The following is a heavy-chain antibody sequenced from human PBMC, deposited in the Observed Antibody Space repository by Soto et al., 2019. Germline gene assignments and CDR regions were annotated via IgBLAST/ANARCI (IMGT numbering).Heavy chain of an antibody. D-gene: IGHD3-3*01. Sequence: QVQLVQSGAEVKKPGASVKVSCKASGYTFTSYGISWVRQAPGQGLEWMGWISAYNGNTNYAQQLQGSVNMTTATSTSTAYMELRSLRSDDTAVYYCARNDDFWSGYYLDYWGQGTLVTVSS. CDR2: ISAYNGNT. CDR3: ARNDDFWSGYYLDY. J-gene: IGHJ4*02. V-gene: IGHV1-18*01. CDR1: GYTFTSYG.